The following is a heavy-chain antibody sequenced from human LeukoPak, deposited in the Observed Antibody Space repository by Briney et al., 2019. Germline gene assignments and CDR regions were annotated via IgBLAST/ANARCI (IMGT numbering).Heavy chain of an antibody. J-gene: IGHJ4*02. Sequence: GGSLRLSCAASGFTFSSHAMSWVRQAPGKGLEWVSAISGSGGSTYYADSVKGRFTISRDNSKNPLYLQMNSLRAEDTAVYYCAKDVFWSGYYPFDYWGQGTLVTVSS. V-gene: IGHV3-23*01. CDR3: AKDVFWSGYYPFDY. CDR2: ISGSGGST. D-gene: IGHD3-3*01. CDR1: GFTFSSHA.